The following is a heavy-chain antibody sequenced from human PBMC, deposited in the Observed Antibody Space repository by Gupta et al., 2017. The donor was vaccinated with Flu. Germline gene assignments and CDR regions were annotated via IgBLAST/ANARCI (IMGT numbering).Heavy chain of an antibody. CDR3: AKVSDPGRWLHDDY. J-gene: IGHJ4*02. V-gene: IGHV3-30*18. CDR1: GFTFSSYG. D-gene: IGHD5-24*01. CDR2: ISFDGSIK. Sequence: QVQLVESGGGVVQPGTSLRLSCAASGFTFSSYGMHWVRQAPGKGLEWVAVISFDGSIKYYADSVTCRFTISRDISKNTLYLQMNSLRAEDTAVYYCAKVSDPGRWLHDDYWGQGTLVTVSS.